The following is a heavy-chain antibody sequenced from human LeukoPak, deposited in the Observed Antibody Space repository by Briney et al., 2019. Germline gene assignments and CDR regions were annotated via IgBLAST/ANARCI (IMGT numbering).Heavy chain of an antibody. CDR1: GGSINSSDYY. CDR3: ARDADIVTSIFDS. V-gene: IGHV4-39*07. J-gene: IGHJ4*02. D-gene: IGHD2-21*02. Sequence: SETLSLTCTVSGGSINSSDYYWGRIRQPPGKALEWIGNIYYSGSTYYNPSLISRLTISVDTSRNQYFLELRSVTAADTAIYYCARDADIVTSIFDSWGQGILVTVSS. CDR2: IYYSGST.